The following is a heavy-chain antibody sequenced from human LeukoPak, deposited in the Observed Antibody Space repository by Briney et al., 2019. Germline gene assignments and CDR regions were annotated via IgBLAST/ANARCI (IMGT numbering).Heavy chain of an antibody. Sequence: ASVKVSCKASGYTFTGHSMYWVRQAPGQGLEWMGWNSAYNGNTNYAQKLQGRVTMTTDTSTSTAYMELRSLRSDDTAVYYCARDKGTVTTGWFDPWGQGTLVTVSS. J-gene: IGHJ5*02. V-gene: IGHV1-18*04. CDR1: GYTFTGHS. CDR3: ARDKGTVTTGWFDP. D-gene: IGHD4-17*01. CDR2: NSAYNGNT.